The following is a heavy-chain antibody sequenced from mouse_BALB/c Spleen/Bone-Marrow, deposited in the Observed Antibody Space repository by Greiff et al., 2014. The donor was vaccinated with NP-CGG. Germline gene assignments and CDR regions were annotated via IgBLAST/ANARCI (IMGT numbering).Heavy chain of an antibody. Sequence: EVQLVESGGGLAQPGGSRKLSCAASGFTFSSFGMHWVRQAPEKGLEWVAYISSGSSTIYYADTVKGRFTISRDNPKNTLFLQMTSLRSEDTAMYYCARSDGNYDYAMDYWGQGTSVTVSS. CDR3: ARSDGNYDYAMDY. CDR1: GFTFSSFG. V-gene: IGHV5-17*02. J-gene: IGHJ4*01. CDR2: ISSGSSTI. D-gene: IGHD2-1*01.